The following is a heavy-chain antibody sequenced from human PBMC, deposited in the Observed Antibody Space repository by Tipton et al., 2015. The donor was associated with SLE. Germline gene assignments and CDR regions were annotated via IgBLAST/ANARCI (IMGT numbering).Heavy chain of an antibody. V-gene: IGHV4-4*07. J-gene: IGHJ4*02. Sequence: TLSLTCTVSGGSISSYYWSWIRQPAGKGLEWIGRIYTSGSTNYNPSPKSRVTMSVATSKNQFPLKLSSVTAADTAVYYCARRGYDIRFSDWGQGTLVTVSS. D-gene: IGHD5-12*01. CDR3: ARRGYDIRFSD. CDR2: IYTSGST. CDR1: GGSISSYY.